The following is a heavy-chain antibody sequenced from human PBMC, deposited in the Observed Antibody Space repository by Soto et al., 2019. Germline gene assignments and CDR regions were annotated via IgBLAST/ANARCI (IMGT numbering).Heavy chain of an antibody. CDR1: GDSITNNKW. V-gene: IGHV4-4*02. CDR2: MHHSGSI. CDR3: ARETYGDYVGYFDP. Sequence: SETLSLTCTVSGDSITNNKWWSWVRQPPGKGLEWIGEMHHSGSIHYTPSLKTRATISVDKSKNQFSLQVTSVTAADTAVYYCARETYGDYVGYFDPWGQGIQVTVSS. D-gene: IGHD4-17*01. J-gene: IGHJ5*02.